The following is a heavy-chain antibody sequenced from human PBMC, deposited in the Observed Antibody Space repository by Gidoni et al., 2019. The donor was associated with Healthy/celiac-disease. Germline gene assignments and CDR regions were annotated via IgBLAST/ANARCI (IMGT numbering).Heavy chain of an antibody. CDR1: GCSLSRSS. Sequence: QVQLQESGPGLVKPSDTLSLTSTVPGCSLSRSSWSWIRQPPGKGLEWIGYIYYSGSTNYNPSRKSRVTISVDTSKNQCSLKLSSVTAADTAVYYCARQGRDLRFLEWTLNWFDPWGQGTLVTVSS. V-gene: IGHV4-59*08. J-gene: IGHJ5*02. CDR3: ARQGRDLRFLEWTLNWFDP. D-gene: IGHD3-3*01. CDR2: IYYSGST.